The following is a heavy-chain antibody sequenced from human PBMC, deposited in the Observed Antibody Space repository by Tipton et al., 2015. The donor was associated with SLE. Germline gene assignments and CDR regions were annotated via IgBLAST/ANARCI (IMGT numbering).Heavy chain of an antibody. D-gene: IGHD1-14*01. CDR1: GGSFSGYY. J-gene: IGHJ1*01. Sequence: TLSLTCAVYGGSFSGYYWSWIRQPPGKGLEWIGEINHRGSTNYNPSLKSRITISVDTSKNQFSLKLNSVTAAGTAVYYCARSPGTARAESFHHWGQGTLVTVSS. CDR2: INHRGST. V-gene: IGHV4-34*01. CDR3: ARSPGTARAESFHH.